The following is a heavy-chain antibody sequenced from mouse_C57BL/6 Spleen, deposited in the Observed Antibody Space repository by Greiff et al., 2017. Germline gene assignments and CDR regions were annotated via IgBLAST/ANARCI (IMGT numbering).Heavy chain of an antibody. J-gene: IGHJ2*01. Sequence: VQLQQPGAELVKPGASVRVSCKASGYTFTSYWMHWVKQRPGQGLEWIGRIHPSDSDTNYNQKFKGKATLTVDKSSSTAYMQLSSLTSEDSAVYYCASGAAYYSNYDYWGQGTTLTVSS. D-gene: IGHD2-5*01. CDR1: GYTFTSYW. CDR2: IHPSDSDT. V-gene: IGHV1-74*01. CDR3: ASGAAYYSNYDY.